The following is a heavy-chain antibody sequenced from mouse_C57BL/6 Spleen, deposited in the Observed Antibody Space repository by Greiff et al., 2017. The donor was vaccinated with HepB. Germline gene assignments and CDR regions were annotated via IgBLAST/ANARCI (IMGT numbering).Heavy chain of an antibody. V-gene: IGHV1-63*01. J-gene: IGHJ3*01. Sequence: QVQLQQSGAELVRPGTSVKMSCKASGYTFTNYWIGWAKQRPGHGLEWIGDIYPGGGYTNYNEKFKGKATLTADKSSSTAYMQFSSLTSEDSAIYYCARADSSGFFACWGQGTLVTVSA. CDR3: ARADSSGFFAC. CDR1: GYTFTNYW. D-gene: IGHD3-2*02. CDR2: IYPGGGYT.